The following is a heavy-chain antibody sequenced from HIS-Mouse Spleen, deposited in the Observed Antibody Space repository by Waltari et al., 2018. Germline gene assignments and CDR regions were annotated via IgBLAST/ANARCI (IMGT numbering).Heavy chain of an antibody. CDR1: GYTFTGYY. Sequence: QVQLVQSGAEVKKPGASVKVSCKASGYTFTGYYMHWLRQAPGQGLEWMGWNNPNGGGTNYAQKFQGRVTMTRDTSISTAYMELSRLRSADTAVYYCARSPAYDSSGYYHDYWGQGTLVTVSS. CDR3: ARSPAYDSSGYYHDY. D-gene: IGHD3-22*01. CDR2: NNPNGGGT. V-gene: IGHV1-2*02. J-gene: IGHJ4*02.